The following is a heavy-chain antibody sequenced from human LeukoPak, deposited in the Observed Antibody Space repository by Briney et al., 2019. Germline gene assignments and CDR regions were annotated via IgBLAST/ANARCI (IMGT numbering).Heavy chain of an antibody. Sequence: PGGSLRLSCAASGFTFNSYAMSWVRQAPGKGLEWVSVIYSGGSTYYADSVKGRFTISRDNSKNTLYLQMNSLRAEDTAVYYCASSADEDFWSGYYNFDYWGQGTLVTVSS. J-gene: IGHJ4*02. V-gene: IGHV3-53*01. D-gene: IGHD3-3*01. CDR3: ASSADEDFWSGYYNFDY. CDR1: GFTFNSYA. CDR2: IYSGGST.